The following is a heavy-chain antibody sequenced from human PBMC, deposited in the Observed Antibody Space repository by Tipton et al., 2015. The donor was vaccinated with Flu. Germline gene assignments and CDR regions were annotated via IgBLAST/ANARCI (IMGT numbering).Heavy chain of an antibody. CDR2: IYSGGST. CDR1: GFTVSSNY. CDR3: ARGRGYCVTTTCLLPFDF. V-gene: IGHV3-53*01. J-gene: IGHJ4*02. Sequence: GSLRLSCVVSGFTVSSNYMTWVRQAPGKGLEWVSVIYSGGSTNYADSVKGRFTISRDNSKNTLYLQMNSLRAEDTAVYYCARGRGYCVTTTCLLPFDFWGQGTLVTVSS. D-gene: IGHD2-2*01.